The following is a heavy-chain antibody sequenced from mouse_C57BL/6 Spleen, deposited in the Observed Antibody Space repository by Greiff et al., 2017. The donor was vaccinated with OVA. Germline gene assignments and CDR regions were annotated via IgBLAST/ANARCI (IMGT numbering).Heavy chain of an antibody. CDR2: INYDGSST. J-gene: IGHJ4*01. CDR1: GFTFSDYY. CDR3: ARADDYYAMDY. Sequence: EVKLVESEGGLVQPGSSMKLSCTASGFTFSDYYMSWVRQVPEKGLEWVANINYDGSSTYYLDSLKSRFIISRDNAKNILYLQMSSLKSEDTATYYCARADDYYAMDYWGQGTSVTVSS. V-gene: IGHV5-16*01.